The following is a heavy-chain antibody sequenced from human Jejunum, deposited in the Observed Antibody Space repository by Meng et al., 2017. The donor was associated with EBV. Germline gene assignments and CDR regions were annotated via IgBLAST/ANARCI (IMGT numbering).Heavy chain of an antibody. D-gene: IGHD2-21*02. CDR3: ARRVDLEVTAHFDY. V-gene: IGHV4-34*01. CDR1: GVSFSGYS. CDR2: INHSGST. J-gene: IGHJ4*02. Sequence: QGLLKQWGAGLLKPSETLSLSCAVYGVSFSGYSWSWIRQSPGKGLEWIGEINHSGSTNYNPSLKSRVTILVDTSKNQFSLKVNSVTAADTAVYYCARRVDLEVTAHFDYWGQGTLVTVSS.